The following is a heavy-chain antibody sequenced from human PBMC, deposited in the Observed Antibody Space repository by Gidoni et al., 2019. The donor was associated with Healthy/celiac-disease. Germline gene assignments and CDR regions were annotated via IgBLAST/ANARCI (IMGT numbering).Heavy chain of an antibody. CDR1: GGSISSSSYY. Sequence: QLQLQESGPGLVKPSETLSLTCTVSGGSISSSSYYWGWIRQPPGKGLEWIGSIYYSGSTYYNPSLKSRVTISVDTSKNQFSLKLSSVTAADTAVYYCARHGGWVIFGVVSNWFDPWGQGTLVTVSS. D-gene: IGHD3-3*01. J-gene: IGHJ5*02. V-gene: IGHV4-39*01. CDR3: ARHGGWVIFGVVSNWFDP. CDR2: IYYSGST.